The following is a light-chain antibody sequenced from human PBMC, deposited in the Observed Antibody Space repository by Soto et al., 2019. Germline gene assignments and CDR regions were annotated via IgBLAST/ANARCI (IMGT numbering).Light chain of an antibody. CDR1: QSVFSS. CDR3: QQYGSSPS. V-gene: IGKV3-15*01. J-gene: IGKJ1*01. CDR2: GSA. Sequence: EIVMTQSPATLSVSPGERATLSCRASQSVFSSLAWYQQRPGQAPRLLIYGSATRATGIPDRFSGSGSGTEFTLTISRLDPEDFAVYYCQQYGSSPSFGQGTKVEIK.